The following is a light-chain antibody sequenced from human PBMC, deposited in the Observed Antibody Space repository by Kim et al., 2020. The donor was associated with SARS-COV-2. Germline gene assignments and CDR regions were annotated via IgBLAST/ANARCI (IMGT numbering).Light chain of an antibody. CDR1: SANIGAGYD. V-gene: IGLV1-40*01. CDR2: GNS. Sequence: QRVTIPCTGSSANIGAGYDVHWYQHLPGTAPKLLIYGNSNGPSGVPDRFSGSKSGTSASLAITGLQAEDEADYYCQSYDSSLSGSVFGGGTQLTVL. J-gene: IGLJ2*01. CDR3: QSYDSSLSGSV.